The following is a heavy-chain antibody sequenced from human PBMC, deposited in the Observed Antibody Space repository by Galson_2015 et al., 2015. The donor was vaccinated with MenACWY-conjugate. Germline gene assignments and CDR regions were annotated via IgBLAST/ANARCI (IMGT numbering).Heavy chain of an antibody. CDR3: ARGPRYGAFDI. CDR1: GFSFSGSW. Sequence: SLRLSCAASGFSFSGSWMSWVRQAPGKGLEWEANIKQDAGEKYYVDSVKGRFAISRDNAKTSLYLQMNSLGAEDTAVYYCARGPRYGAFDIWGQGTMVTVSS. CDR2: IKQDAGEK. D-gene: IGHD4-17*01. V-gene: IGHV3-7*03. J-gene: IGHJ3*02.